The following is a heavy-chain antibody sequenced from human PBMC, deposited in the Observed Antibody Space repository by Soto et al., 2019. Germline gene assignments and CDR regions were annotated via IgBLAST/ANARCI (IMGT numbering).Heavy chain of an antibody. Sequence: QVQLQESGPGLVKPSGTLSLTCAVSGGSISSSNWWSWVRQPPGKGLEGIGEIYHSGSTNYNPSLQSRVTISVDKSKNQFSLKLSSVTAADTAVYYCARDGLLTEVDSRGMDVWGQGTTVTVSS. D-gene: IGHD3-9*01. CDR1: GGSISSSNW. V-gene: IGHV4-4*02. CDR2: IYHSGST. CDR3: ARDGLLTEVDSRGMDV. J-gene: IGHJ6*02.